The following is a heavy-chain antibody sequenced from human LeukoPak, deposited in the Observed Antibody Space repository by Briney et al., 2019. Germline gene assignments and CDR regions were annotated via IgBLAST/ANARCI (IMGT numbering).Heavy chain of an antibody. CDR1: GDSISSSVFY. CDR3: ARRGYYYDSSGAMIWYFDL. Sequence: SETLSLTCTVSGDSISSSVFYWTWIRQSPGKGLEWIGNIYCNSGHTSYNPSLQSRVTISVDTSKNQFSLKLSSVTAADTAVYYCARRGYYYDSSGAMIWYFDLWGRGTLVTVSS. D-gene: IGHD3-22*01. J-gene: IGHJ2*01. CDR2: IYCNSGHT. V-gene: IGHV4-39*07.